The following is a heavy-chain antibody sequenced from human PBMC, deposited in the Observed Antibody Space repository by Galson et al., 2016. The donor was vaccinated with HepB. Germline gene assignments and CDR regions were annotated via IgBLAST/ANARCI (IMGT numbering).Heavy chain of an antibody. V-gene: IGHV3-23*01. J-gene: IGHJ2*01. CDR3: AKDRQWLTLRSYWYFDL. CDR1: GLTLSSSA. CDR2: ISGRAGRT. D-gene: IGHD6-19*01. Sequence: SLRLSCAVSGLTLSSSAVSWVRQAPGKGLEWVSTISGRAGRTFIADSVKGRFTISRDNSKNTLYLQMNSLSAEDTAVYFCAKDRQWLTLRSYWYFDLWGRGTLVTVS.